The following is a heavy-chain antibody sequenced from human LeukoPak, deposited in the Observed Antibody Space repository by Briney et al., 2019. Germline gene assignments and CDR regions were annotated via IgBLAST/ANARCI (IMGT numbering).Heavy chain of an antibody. CDR1: GFTFSSYW. V-gene: IGHV3-7*03. CDR2: IKQDGSEK. D-gene: IGHD3-3*01. CDR3: ARALSDFWSGYYFDY. J-gene: IGHJ4*02. Sequence: GGSLRLSCAASGFTFSSYWMSWVRQAPGKGLEWVANIKQDGSEKFYVDSVKGRFTISRDNAKNSLYLQMNSLRAEDTALYYCARALSDFWSGYYFDYWGQGTLVTVSS.